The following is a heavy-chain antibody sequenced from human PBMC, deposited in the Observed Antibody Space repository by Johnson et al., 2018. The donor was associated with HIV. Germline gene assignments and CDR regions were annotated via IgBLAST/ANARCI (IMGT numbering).Heavy chain of an antibody. D-gene: IGHD3-22*01. V-gene: IGHV3-30*19. CDR2: IWYDGSNK. J-gene: IGHJ3*02. CDR3: ARGPYYYDNFGFFGAFDI. CDR1: GFTFSSYG. Sequence: QEQLVESGGGVVQPGRSLRLSCAASGFTFSSYGMHWVRQAPGKGLEWVAVIWYDGSNKYYVDSVKGRFAISRDNSKNTLFLQMNSLRAEDTAVYYCARGPYYYDNFGFFGAFDIWGQGTVVTVSS.